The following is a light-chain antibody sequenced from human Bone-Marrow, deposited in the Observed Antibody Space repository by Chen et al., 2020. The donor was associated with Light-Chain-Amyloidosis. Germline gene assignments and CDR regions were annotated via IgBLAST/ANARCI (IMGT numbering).Light chain of an antibody. CDR1: SSNIGKNF. V-gene: IGLV1-51*01. CDR2: DND. J-gene: IGLJ6*01. Sequence: QSVLTQPPSVSAAPVQTVTISCSGSSSNIGKNFVTWYRQVPGAAPKVVIFDNDKRPSGIPDRFSGSKSAASATLGITGLQTGDEADYYCGTWDNRLSAVIFGGGTRVTVL. CDR3: GTWDNRLSAVI.